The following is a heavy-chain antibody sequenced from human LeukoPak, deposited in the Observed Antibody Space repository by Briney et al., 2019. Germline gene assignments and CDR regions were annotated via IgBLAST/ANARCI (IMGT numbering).Heavy chain of an antibody. J-gene: IGHJ4*02. CDR2: MNPNSGNT. D-gene: IGHD3-22*01. V-gene: IGHV1-8*01. Sequence: VASVKVSCKASGYTFTSYDINWVRQATGQGLEWMGWMNPNSGNTGYAQKFQGRVTMTRNTSISTAYMELSSLRSEDTAVYYCARVLTYYYDSSGYYPLGYWGQGTLVTVSS. CDR3: ARVLTYYYDSSGYYPLGY. CDR1: GYTFTSYD.